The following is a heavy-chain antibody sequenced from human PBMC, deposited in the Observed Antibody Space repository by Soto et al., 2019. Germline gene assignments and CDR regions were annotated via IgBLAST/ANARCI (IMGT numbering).Heavy chain of an antibody. J-gene: IGHJ4*02. V-gene: IGHV3-23*01. CDR2: ISGSDGKT. Sequence: PGWSLRLSCAASGFSFGSYALSWVRQAPGKGLEWVSTISGSDGKTFYADSVKGRFSISRDTSQSTLYLQMNSLRADDTAIYYCARWSYLDYWGQGTRVTVSS. CDR3: ARWSYLDY. CDR1: GFSFGSYA. D-gene: IGHD3-3*01.